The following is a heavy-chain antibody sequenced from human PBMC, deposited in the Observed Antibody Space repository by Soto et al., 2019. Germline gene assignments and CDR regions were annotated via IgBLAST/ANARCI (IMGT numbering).Heavy chain of an antibody. V-gene: IGHV4-30-2*01. D-gene: IGHD2-21*02. CDR2: VYHTGNI. CDR1: GGSISSGAYS. Sequence: LSLTCAVSGGSISSGAYSWSWIRQPPGKGLEWIGYVYHTGNIYYNPSLESRVTISVDRSKNQFSLELTSVTAADTAVYYCARFRGTAILDFWGQGTLVTVSS. J-gene: IGHJ4*02. CDR3: ARFRGTAILDF.